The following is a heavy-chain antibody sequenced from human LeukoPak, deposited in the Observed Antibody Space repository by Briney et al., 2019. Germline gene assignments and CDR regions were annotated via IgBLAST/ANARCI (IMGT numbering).Heavy chain of an antibody. V-gene: IGHV1-18*01. D-gene: IGHD3-22*01. J-gene: IGHJ4*02. Sequence: ASVKVSCKASGYNFPSYGINWVRQAPGQGLEWMGWIRPHTGETNSAQRFQDRVTMTTDTSTTTAYMELRSLRFDDTAVYYCARDPTYYYGSSGTNEVPDYWGQGTLVTVSS. CDR3: ARDPTYYYGSSGTNEVPDY. CDR2: IRPHTGET. CDR1: GYNFPSYG.